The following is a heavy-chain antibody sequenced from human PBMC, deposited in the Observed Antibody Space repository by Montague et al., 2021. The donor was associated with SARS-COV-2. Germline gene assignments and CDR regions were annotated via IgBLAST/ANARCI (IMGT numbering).Heavy chain of an antibody. V-gene: IGHV2-5*02. Sequence: PALVKPTQTLTLTCTFSGFSLSTNGVGVGWIRQPPGKALEWLALIYWDGDKRYSPSLMSRLTISRGTSNNQVVLTMTNMNPVDTATYYCAHRRGDATLITEWFDPWGQGTMVTVSS. CDR1: GFSLSTNGVG. CDR2: IYWDGDK. CDR3: AHRRGDATLITEWFDP. D-gene: IGHD3-16*01. J-gene: IGHJ5*02.